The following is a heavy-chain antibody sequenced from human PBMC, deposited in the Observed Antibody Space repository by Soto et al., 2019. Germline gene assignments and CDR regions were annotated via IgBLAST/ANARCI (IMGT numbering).Heavy chain of an antibody. D-gene: IGHD1-1*01. CDR3: ARDRAGRRTYYFAY. CDR1: GFTFSSYS. Sequence: EVQLVESGGGLVKPGGSLRLSCAASGFTFSSYSMNWVRQAPGKGLEWVSSISSSSSYIYYADSVKGRFTISRDNAKNSLYLQMNSLRAEDTAVYYCARDRAGRRTYYFAYWGQGTLVTVSS. J-gene: IGHJ4*02. CDR2: ISSSSSYI. V-gene: IGHV3-21*01.